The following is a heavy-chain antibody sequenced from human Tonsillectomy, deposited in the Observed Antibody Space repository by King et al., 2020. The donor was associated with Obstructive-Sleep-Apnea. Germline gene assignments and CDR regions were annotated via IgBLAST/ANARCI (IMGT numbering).Heavy chain of an antibody. CDR1: GGSISSYY. CDR3: ARETGDYDYVWGSYRCNWFDP. CDR2: IYYSGST. D-gene: IGHD3-16*02. Sequence: HVQLQESGPGLVKPSETLSLTCTVSGGSISSYYWSWIRQPPGKGLEWIGYIYYSGSTNYNPSLKSRVTISVDTSKNQFSLKLSSVTAADTAVYYCARETGDYDYVWGSYRCNWFDPWGQGTLVTVSS. J-gene: IGHJ5*02. V-gene: IGHV4-59*01.